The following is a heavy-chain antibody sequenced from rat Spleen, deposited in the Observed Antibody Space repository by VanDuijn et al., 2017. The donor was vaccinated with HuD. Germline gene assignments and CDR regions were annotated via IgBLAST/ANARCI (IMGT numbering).Heavy chain of an antibody. CDR2: SSPSGGSP. CDR3: ATDLLRVYPLFDY. CDR1: GVTFSDYG. J-gene: IGHJ2*01. Sequence: EVQLVESGGGLVQPGRSLKLSCAVSGVTFSDYGMHWIRRAPAKGLEWVASSSPSGGSPDYRDSVKGRFTITRDNAKNSVYLQMDSLRSEDTATYDCATDLLRVYPLFDYWGQGVMVTVSS. V-gene: IGHV5-19*01. D-gene: IGHD1-6*01.